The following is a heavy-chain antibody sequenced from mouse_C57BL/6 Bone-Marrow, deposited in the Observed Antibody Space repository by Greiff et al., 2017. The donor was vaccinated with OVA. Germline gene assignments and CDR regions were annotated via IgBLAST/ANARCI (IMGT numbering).Heavy chain of an antibody. V-gene: IGHV1-72*01. D-gene: IGHD1-1*01. CDR3: ARTTTVPSMDY. CDR1: GYTFTSYW. CDR2: IEPNSGGT. Sequence: VQLQQPGAELVKPGASVKLSCKASGYTFTSYWMHWVKQRPGRGLEWIGRIEPNSGGTKYNEKFKSKATLTVDKPSSTAYMQLSSLTSEDSAVYYCARTTTVPSMDYWGQGTSVTVSS. J-gene: IGHJ4*01.